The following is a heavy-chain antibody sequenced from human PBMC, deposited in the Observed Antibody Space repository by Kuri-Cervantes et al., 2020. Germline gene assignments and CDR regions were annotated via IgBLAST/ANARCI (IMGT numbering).Heavy chain of an antibody. CDR2: IYTSGST. CDR1: GGSISSYY. Sequence: SETLSLTCTVSGGSISSYYWSWIRQPAGKGLEWIGRIYTSGSTNYNPSLKSRVTMSVDTSKNQFSLKLSSVTAADTAVYYCARAGGRYCSGGSCYWGRGFDPWGQGTLVTVSS. CDR3: ARAGGRYCSGGSCYWGRGFDP. D-gene: IGHD2-15*01. J-gene: IGHJ5*02. V-gene: IGHV4-4*07.